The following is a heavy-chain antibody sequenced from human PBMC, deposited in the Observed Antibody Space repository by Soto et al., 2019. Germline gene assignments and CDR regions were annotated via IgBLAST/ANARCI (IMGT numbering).Heavy chain of an antibody. CDR3: AKRVYDYGASVPYYGMDV. V-gene: IGHV3-30*18. Sequence: QVQLVESGGGVVQPGRSLRLSCAASGFTVSSYGMHWVRQAPGKGLEWVAVISNDGSKKSYAESVKGRFTISRDNSKNTLYLRMNSLGAEDTAVYYCAKRVYDYGASVPYYGMDVWGQGTTVTVSS. J-gene: IGHJ6*02. CDR1: GFTVSSYG. D-gene: IGHD4-17*01. CDR2: ISNDGSKK.